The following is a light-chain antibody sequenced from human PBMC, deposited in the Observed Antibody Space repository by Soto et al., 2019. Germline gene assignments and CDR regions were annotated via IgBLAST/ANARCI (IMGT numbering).Light chain of an antibody. V-gene: IGKV1-5*01. CDR1: QSISSW. CDR2: DAS. J-gene: IGKJ3*01. CDR3: QKYNGAFS. Sequence: DIQMTQSPSTLSASVGDRVTITCRASQSISSWLAWYQQKPGKAPKLLIYDASSLESGVPSRFSGSGSGTEFTLTISSLQPDDFANYYCQKYNGAFSFGPGTKVDIK.